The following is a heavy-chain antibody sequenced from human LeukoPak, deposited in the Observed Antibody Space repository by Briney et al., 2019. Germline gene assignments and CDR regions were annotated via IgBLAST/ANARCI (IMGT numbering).Heavy chain of an antibody. J-gene: IGHJ4*02. CDR1: GGSISSSSYY. CDR2: IYYSGST. CDR3: AINPGGIAAAGTE. Sequence: SETLSLTCTVSGGSISSSSYYWGWIRRPPGKGLDWIGSIYYSGSTYYNPSLKSRVTISVDTSKNQFSLKLSSVTAADTAVYYCAINPGGIAAAGTEWGQGTLVTVSS. V-gene: IGHV4-39*01. D-gene: IGHD6-13*01.